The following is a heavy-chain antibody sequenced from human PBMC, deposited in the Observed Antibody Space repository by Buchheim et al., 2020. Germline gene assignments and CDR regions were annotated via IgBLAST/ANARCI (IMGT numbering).Heavy chain of an antibody. CDR2: ISYDGSNE. CDR3: ARSAFQYQLKLEFDY. CDR1: GFTFSSYG. V-gene: IGHV3-30*03. D-gene: IGHD2-2*01. Sequence: QVQLVESGGGVVQPGRSLRLSCAASGFTFSSYGMHWVRQAPGKGLEWVAVISYDGSNEYYADSVKGRFTISRDNSKNTLYLQMNSLRAEDTAVYYCARSAFQYQLKLEFDYWGQGTL. J-gene: IGHJ4*02.